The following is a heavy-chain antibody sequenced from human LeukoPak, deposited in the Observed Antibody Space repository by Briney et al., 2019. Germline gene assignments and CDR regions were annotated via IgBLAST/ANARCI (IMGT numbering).Heavy chain of an antibody. J-gene: IGHJ4*02. CDR3: ARRAYSSSWWYFDY. D-gene: IGHD6-13*01. V-gene: IGHV4-38-2*01. CDR2: IYHSGST. Sequence: SETLSLTCAVSGYSISSGYYWGWIRQPPGKGLEWIGSIYHSGSTYSNPSLKSRVTISLDTSKDQFSLKLNSVTAADTAVYYCARRAYSSSWWYFDYWGQGGPVTVSS. CDR1: GYSISSGYY.